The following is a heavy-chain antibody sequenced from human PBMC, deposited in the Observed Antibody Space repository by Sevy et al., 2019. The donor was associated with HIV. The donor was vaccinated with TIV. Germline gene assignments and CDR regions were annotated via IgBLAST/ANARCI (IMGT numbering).Heavy chain of an antibody. Sequence: GGSLRLSCVASGFTFSNYWMSWVRQAPGKGLEWVANIKPDGSEKYYVYSVKGRFTTSRANAKNSLYLQMTSLRADDTVVYYCAIVCLVVRGSSYISAGLEIWGKCTTATFPS. CDR3: AIVCLVVRGSSYISAGLEI. CDR2: IKPDGSEK. CDR1: GFTFSNYW. V-gene: IGHV3-7*01. D-gene: IGHD3-10*01. J-gene: IGHJ6*04.